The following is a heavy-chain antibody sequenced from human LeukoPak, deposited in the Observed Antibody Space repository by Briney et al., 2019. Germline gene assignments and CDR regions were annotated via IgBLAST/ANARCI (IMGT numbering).Heavy chain of an antibody. CDR2: IRYDGSNK. CDR1: SFAFSTYA. CDR3: AKGEPLGVDY. J-gene: IGHJ4*02. D-gene: IGHD1-14*01. V-gene: IGHV3-30*02. Sequence: GGSLRLSCAASSFAFSTYAMTWVRQAPGKGLEWVAFIRYDGSNKYYADSVKGRFTISRDNSKNTLYLQMNSLRAEDTAVYYCAKGEPLGVDYWGQGTLVTVSP.